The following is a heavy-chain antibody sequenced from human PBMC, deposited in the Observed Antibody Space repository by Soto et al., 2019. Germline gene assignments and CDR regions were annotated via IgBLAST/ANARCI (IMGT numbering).Heavy chain of an antibody. Sequence: QVQLLQSGAEVKKPGASVKVSCKASGYTLNTYGITWVRQAPGQGLEWMGWISANNENTNYPPKLQGHLTMTTDPSTRTAYMELRSLTSDDTAVYYCARGTYFDYWGQGTLVTVSS. CDR3: ARGTYFDY. V-gene: IGHV1-18*01. CDR1: GYTLNTYG. J-gene: IGHJ4*02. CDR2: ISANNENT.